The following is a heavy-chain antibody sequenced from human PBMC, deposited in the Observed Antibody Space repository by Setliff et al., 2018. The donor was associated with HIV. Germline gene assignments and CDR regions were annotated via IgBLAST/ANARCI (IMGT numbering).Heavy chain of an antibody. D-gene: IGHD3-10*01. V-gene: IGHV4-31*03. CDR3: ARVPFYYGSGSYQTFDY. J-gene: IGHJ4*02. Sequence: PSETLSLTCTVSGGSISSGDYYWSWIRQHPRKGLEWIGYIYYTGSTYYNPSLKSRVTISVDTSKNQFSLKLSSVTAADTAVYYCARVPFYYGSGSYQTFDYWGQGTLVTVSS. CDR1: GGSISSGDYY. CDR2: IYYTGST.